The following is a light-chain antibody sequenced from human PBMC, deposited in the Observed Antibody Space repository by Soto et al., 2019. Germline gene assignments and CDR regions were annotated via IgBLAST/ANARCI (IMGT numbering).Light chain of an antibody. CDR3: SSYTSSSTRV. J-gene: IGLJ1*01. Sequence: QSALTQPASVSGSPGQSITISCTGTSSDVGAYDYVSWYQQHPDKAPKLMIYEVSHRPSGVSNRFYGSKSVNTATLTISGLQAEDEADYYCSSYTSSSTRVFGTGTKVTV. CDR1: SSDVGAYDY. CDR2: EVS. V-gene: IGLV2-14*03.